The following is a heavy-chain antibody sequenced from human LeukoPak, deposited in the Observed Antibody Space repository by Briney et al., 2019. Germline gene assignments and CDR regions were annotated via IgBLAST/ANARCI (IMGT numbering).Heavy chain of an antibody. V-gene: IGHV3-74*01. CDR1: GFTFSSYW. CDR2: INSDGSST. Sequence: PGGSLRLSCAASGFTFSSYWMHWVRQAPGKGLVWVSRINSDGSSTSYADSVKGRFTISRDNAKNTLYLQMNSLRAEDTAVYYCAREYYYDSSDYYTGYYYYGMDVWGQGTTVTVSS. CDR3: AREYYYDSSDYYTGYYYYGMDV. D-gene: IGHD3-22*01. J-gene: IGHJ6*02.